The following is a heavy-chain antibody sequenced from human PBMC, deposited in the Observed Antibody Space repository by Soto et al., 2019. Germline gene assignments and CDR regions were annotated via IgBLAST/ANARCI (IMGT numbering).Heavy chain of an antibody. CDR1: GASISSGYYY. Sequence: SETLSLTCTVSGASISSGYYYWGWIRQHPGKGLEWIGYIYYSGSTYYNPSLKSRVTISVDTSKNQFSLRLISVTAADTAKYFCAREGNLGRWLQPPDFWGQGTLVTVSS. D-gene: IGHD5-12*01. J-gene: IGHJ4*02. V-gene: IGHV4-31*03. CDR2: IYYSGST. CDR3: AREGNLGRWLQPPDF.